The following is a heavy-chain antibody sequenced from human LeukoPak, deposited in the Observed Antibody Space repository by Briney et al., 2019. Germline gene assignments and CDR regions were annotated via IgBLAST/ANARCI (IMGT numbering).Heavy chain of an antibody. D-gene: IGHD2-15*01. V-gene: IGHV4-59*01. Sequence: SETLSLTCTVSGGSITNYYWSWIRQPPGKGLEWIGYIYYSVNTNYNPSLKSRVTISGDTSKNQISLEVKSVTAADTAVYYCGREGDCSGGTCYDYWGQGTLVTVAS. CDR2: IYYSVNT. CDR1: GGSITNYY. CDR3: GREGDCSGGTCYDY. J-gene: IGHJ4*02.